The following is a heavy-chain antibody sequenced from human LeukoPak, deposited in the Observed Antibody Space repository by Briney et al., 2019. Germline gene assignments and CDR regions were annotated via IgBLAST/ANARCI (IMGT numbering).Heavy chain of an antibody. J-gene: IGHJ3*02. Sequence: PSETLSLTCTVSGGSISSGSYYWSWIRQPAGKGLEWIGRIYTSGSTNYNPSLKSRVTISVDTSKNQFSLKLSSVTAADTAVYYCARAVGYDFWSGYYHHDAFDIWGQGTMVTVSS. CDR1: GGSISSGSYY. D-gene: IGHD3-3*01. V-gene: IGHV4-61*02. CDR3: ARAVGYDFWSGYYHHDAFDI. CDR2: IYTSGST.